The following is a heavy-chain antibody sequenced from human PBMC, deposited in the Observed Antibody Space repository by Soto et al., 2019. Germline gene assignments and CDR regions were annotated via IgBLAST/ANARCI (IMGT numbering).Heavy chain of an antibody. V-gene: IGHV6-1*01. CDR3: ASEGSIADREGPYYYYYYGMDV. CDR1: GDSVSSNSAA. J-gene: IGHJ6*02. Sequence: SQTLSLTCVISGDSVSSNSAAWNWIRQSPSRGLEWLGRAYYRSKWYNDYAVSVKSRITINPDTSKNQFSLQLNSVTPEDTAVYYCASEGSIADREGPYYYYYYGMDVCGQGTTVTVYS. D-gene: IGHD6-6*01. CDR2: AYYRSKWYN.